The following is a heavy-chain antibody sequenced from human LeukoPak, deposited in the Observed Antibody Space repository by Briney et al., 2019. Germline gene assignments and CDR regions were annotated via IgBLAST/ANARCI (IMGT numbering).Heavy chain of an antibody. CDR2: MNPNSGNT. J-gene: IGHJ4*02. V-gene: IGHV1-8*01. D-gene: IGHD6-13*01. CDR1: GYTFTNYD. Sequence: ASAKVSCKASGYTFTNYDINWVRQASGQGLEWMGWMNPNSGNTGSAQKFQGRVTMTSNTSISTAYMELSSLRSEDTAVYYCARGLRREQQLLRAFDYWGQGTPVTVSS. CDR3: ARGLRREQQLLRAFDY.